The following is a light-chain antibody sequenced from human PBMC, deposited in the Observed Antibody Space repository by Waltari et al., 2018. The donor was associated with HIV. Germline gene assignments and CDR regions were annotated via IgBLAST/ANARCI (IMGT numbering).Light chain of an antibody. V-gene: IGLV2-11*02. Sequence: SAVSQHRSVAGSPGQAVTLPGAGTNIHFNKYHRSSWHQQHPTRAPKLLIFDVTQRPSGVPDRFSGSESGNTASLTISGLQTDDEADYFCCSYAVAYIVFATGTKVTVL. J-gene: IGLJ1*01. CDR1: NIHFNKYHR. CDR3: CSYAVAYIV. CDR2: DVT.